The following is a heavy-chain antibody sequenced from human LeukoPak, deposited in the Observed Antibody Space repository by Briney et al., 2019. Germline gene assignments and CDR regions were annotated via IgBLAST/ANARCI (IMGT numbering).Heavy chain of an antibody. Sequence: PSETLSLTCTVSGGSISSSSYYWGWIRQPLGKGLEWIGSIYYSGSTYYNPSLKSRVTISVDTSKNQFSLKLSSVTAADTAVYYCARQETMVRGVIIPYYFDYWGQGTLVTVSS. V-gene: IGHV4-39*01. CDR2: IYYSGST. D-gene: IGHD3-10*01. CDR1: GGSISSSSYY. CDR3: ARQETMVRGVIIPYYFDY. J-gene: IGHJ4*02.